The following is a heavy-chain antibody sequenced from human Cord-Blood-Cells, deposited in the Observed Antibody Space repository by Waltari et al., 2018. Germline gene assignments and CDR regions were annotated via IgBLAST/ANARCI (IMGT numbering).Heavy chain of an antibody. CDR2: IYYSGST. D-gene: IGHD6-13*01. CDR1: GGSISSSSSY. V-gene: IGHV4-39*01. CDR3: ARQRGSSWYY. Sequence: QLQLQESGPGLVKPSETLSLTCTVSGGSISSSSSYWGWIRQPPGKGLEWIGSIYYSGSTYYNPSLKSRVTISVDTSKNQFSLKLSSVTAADTAVYYCARQRGSSWYYWGQGTLVTVSS. J-gene: IGHJ4*02.